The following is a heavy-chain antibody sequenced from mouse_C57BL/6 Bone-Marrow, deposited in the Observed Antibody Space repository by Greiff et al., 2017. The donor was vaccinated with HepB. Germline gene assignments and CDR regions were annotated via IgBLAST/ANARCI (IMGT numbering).Heavy chain of an antibody. CDR3: ARSSGYYGSSLFDY. CDR2: INPNNGGT. V-gene: IGHV1-18*01. Sequence: VQLKQSGPELVKPGASVKIPCKASGYTFTDYNMDWVKQSHGKSLEWIGDINPNNGGTIYNQKFKGKATLTVDKSSSTAYMELRSLTSEDTAVYYCARSSGYYGSSLFDYWGQGTTLTVSS. J-gene: IGHJ2*01. D-gene: IGHD1-1*01. CDR1: GYTFTDYN.